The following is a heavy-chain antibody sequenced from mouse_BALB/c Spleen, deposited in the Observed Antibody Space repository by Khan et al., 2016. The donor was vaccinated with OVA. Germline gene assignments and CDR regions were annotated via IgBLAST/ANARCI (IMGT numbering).Heavy chain of an antibody. J-gene: IGHJ3*01. CDR3: ARSTYRYAFVY. Sequence: EVQLVESGPSLVKPSQTLSLTCSVTGDSITTGYWNWIRKFPGNKLGYMGYIIYTGYTYYNPSLKSRISITRHTSNNKYYLQLNSVTDEDTATYYCARSTYRYAFVYWGQGTLVTVSA. CDR1: GDSITTGY. CDR2: IIYTGYT. V-gene: IGHV3-8*02. D-gene: IGHD2-14*01.